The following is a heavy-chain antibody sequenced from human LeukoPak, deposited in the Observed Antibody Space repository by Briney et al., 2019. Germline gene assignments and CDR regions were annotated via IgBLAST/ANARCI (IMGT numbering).Heavy chain of an antibody. V-gene: IGHV3-74*01. CDR3: VRGGESTWS. D-gene: IGHD2-15*01. CDR1: GFTFSSYW. CDR2: INNDGSGT. Sequence: GGSLRLSCAASGFTFSSYWMSWVRQAPGKGPVWVSRINNDGSGTTYADSVKGRFTISRDDAKNTLYLQMNSLSAEDTAVYYCVRGGESTWSWGQGTLVTVSS. J-gene: IGHJ5*02.